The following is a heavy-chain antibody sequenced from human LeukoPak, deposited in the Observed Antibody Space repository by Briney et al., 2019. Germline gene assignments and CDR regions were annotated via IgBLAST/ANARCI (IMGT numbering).Heavy chain of an antibody. D-gene: IGHD5-24*01. Sequence: SETLSLTCAVYGGSLSGYIWSWIRQPPGKGVEWIGEINHSGSTDYNPSLKSRVTMSVDTSRNRFSLKLNSVTAADAAVYYCVRADGRDGYRGLVDYWGQGTLVTVSA. CDR3: VRADGRDGYRGLVDY. J-gene: IGHJ4*02. CDR2: INHSGST. V-gene: IGHV4-34*01. CDR1: GGSLSGYI.